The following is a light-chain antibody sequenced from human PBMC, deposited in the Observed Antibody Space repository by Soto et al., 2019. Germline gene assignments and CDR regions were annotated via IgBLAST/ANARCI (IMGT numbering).Light chain of an antibody. V-gene: IGKV3-20*01. Sequence: EIVLTQSPGTLSLSPGERATLSCRASQSVSSSYLAWYQQKPGQAPRPLIYGASSRAIGIPDRFSGSGSGTEFTLTISRLEPEDFAGYYCQQYGSSPWTFGQGTNVEIK. CDR1: QSVSSSY. J-gene: IGKJ1*01. CDR3: QQYGSSPWT. CDR2: GAS.